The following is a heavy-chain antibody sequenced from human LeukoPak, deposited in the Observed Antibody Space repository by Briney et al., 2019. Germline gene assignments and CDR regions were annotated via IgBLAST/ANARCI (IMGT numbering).Heavy chain of an antibody. V-gene: IGHV1-8*03. D-gene: IGHD2-2*01. Sequence: ASVKVSCKASGYTFTSYDINWVRQATGQGLEWMGWMNPNSGNTGYAQKFQGRVTITRNTSISTAYMELSSLRSEDTAVYYCAGGSCYQGFDYWGQGTLVTVSS. J-gene: IGHJ4*02. CDR2: MNPNSGNT. CDR1: GYTFTSYD. CDR3: AGGSCYQGFDY.